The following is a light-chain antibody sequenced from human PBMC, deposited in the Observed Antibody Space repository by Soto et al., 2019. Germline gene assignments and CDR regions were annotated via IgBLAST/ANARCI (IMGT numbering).Light chain of an antibody. J-gene: IGKJ4*01. CDR2: GAS. CDR1: QSVLDNQ. CDR3: QQYVMSPPN. Sequence: IVLSQSPTTLSFSPGERDIHSCRALQSVLDNQVAWYQQKPGQAPRLLIYGASSKVTGIPDRFSGSESETDFTLTISRLDSEDFALYYCQQYVMSPPNFGGGTKVDIK. V-gene: IGKV3-20*01.